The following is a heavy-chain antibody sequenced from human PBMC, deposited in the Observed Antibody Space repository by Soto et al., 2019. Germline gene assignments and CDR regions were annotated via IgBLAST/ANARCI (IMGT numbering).Heavy chain of an antibody. CDR1: GGSITTYS. CDR3: ARHSLLAVADDAFDI. V-gene: IGHV4-59*08. J-gene: IGHJ3*02. CDR2: IYYSGST. D-gene: IGHD6-19*01. Sequence: PSETLSLPCTAPGGSITTYSWSWIPQPPGKGLEWIGYIYYSGSTNYNPSLKSRVTISVDTSKNQFSLKLSSVTAADTAVYYCARHSLLAVADDAFDIWGQGTMVTVSS.